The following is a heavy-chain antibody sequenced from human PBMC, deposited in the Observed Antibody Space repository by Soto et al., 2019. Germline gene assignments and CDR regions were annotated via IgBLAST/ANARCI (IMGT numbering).Heavy chain of an antibody. Sequence: GGSLRLSCAASRFTFSSYGMHWVRQAPGKGLEWVAVISYDGSNKYYADSVKGRFTISRDNSKNTLYLQMNSLRAEDTAVYYCAKMYYYDSREDAFDIWGQGTMVTVSS. CDR1: RFTFSSYG. D-gene: IGHD3-22*01. CDR3: AKMYYYDSREDAFDI. J-gene: IGHJ3*02. V-gene: IGHV3-30*18. CDR2: ISYDGSNK.